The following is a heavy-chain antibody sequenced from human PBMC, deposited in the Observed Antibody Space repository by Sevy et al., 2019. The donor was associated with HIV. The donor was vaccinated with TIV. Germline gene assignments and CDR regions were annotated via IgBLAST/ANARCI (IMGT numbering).Heavy chain of an antibody. J-gene: IGHJ4*02. CDR1: GFTFSKYW. Sequence: GSLRLSCAASGFTFSKYWMGWVRQAPGKGLEWVANIKQDAGQKYYVDSVKARFTISRDNAKNSLYLQMNSLRAEDTAVYFCARDDGNYYFHYWGQGTLVTVSS. D-gene: IGHD1-7*01. V-gene: IGHV3-7*01. CDR2: IKQDAGQK. CDR3: ARDDGNYYFHY.